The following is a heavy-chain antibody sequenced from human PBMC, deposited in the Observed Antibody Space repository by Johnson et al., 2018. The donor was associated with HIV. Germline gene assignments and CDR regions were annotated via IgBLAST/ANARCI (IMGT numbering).Heavy chain of an antibody. J-gene: IGHJ3*02. D-gene: IGHD2-2*01. V-gene: IGHV3-30-3*01. Sequence: QVQLVESGGGVVQTGRSLRLSCAASGFPFSTYAMHWVRQSPGKGLEWVAVISYDGSNKYYADSVKGRYTISIDKSKNTLYRQMNSLRAEDTAVYYCARDSSDANAFDIWGQGTMVTVSS. CDR3: ARDSSDANAFDI. CDR2: ISYDGSNK. CDR1: GFPFSTYA.